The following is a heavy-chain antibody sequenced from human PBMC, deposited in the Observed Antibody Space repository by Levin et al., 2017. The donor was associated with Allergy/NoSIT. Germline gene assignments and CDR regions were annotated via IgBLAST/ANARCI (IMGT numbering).Heavy chain of an antibody. CDR1: GYTFTSYY. V-gene: IGHV1-46*01. Sequence: GASVKVSCKASGYTFTSYYMHWVRQAPGQGLEWMGIINPSGGSTSYAQKFQGRVTMTRDTSTSTVYMELSSLRSEDTAVYYCARDCGLRVVTPHFDYWGQGTLVTVSS. CDR2: INPSGGST. J-gene: IGHJ4*02. CDR3: ARDCGLRVVTPHFDY. D-gene: IGHD4-23*01.